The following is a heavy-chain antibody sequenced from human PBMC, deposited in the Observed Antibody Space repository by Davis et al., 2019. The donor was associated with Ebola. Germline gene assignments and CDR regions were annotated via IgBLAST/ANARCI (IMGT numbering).Heavy chain of an antibody. Sequence: GGSLRLSCAASGFTFKTYGMNWVRQAPGKGLEWVAVISYDGRNKYYADSVKGRFSISRDNSKNTVYLQMDSLRAEDTAVYFCAKDHRFVVVAVTGLDYWGQGTPVTVSS. CDR3: AKDHRFVVVAVTGLDY. J-gene: IGHJ4*02. CDR1: GFTFKTYG. D-gene: IGHD2-21*01. CDR2: ISYDGRNK. V-gene: IGHV3-30*18.